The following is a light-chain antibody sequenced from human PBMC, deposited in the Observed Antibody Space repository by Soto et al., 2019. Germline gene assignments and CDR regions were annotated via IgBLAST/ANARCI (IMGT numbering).Light chain of an antibody. CDR1: GSSIGTNT. CDR2: GDN. V-gene: IGLV1-44*01. CDR3: AAWDGILSNVL. Sequence: QSVLTQPPSASGTPGQRVTISCSGSGSSIGTNTVNWYRQLPGTAPKLLIYGDNQRPSGVPDRFAGSKSRTSGSLAISWLQAEDEADYYCAAWDGILSNVLLGGGTKLTVL. J-gene: IGLJ2*01.